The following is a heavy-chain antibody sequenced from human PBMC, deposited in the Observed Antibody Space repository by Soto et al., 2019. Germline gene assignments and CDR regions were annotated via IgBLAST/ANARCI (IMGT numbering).Heavy chain of an antibody. J-gene: IGHJ4*02. V-gene: IGHV4-30-4*01. Sequence: SETLSLTCTVSGGSISSGDYYWSWIRQPPGKGLEWIGYIYYSGSTYYSPSLKRRVTISVDTSKNQFSLKLSSVTAADTAVYYCARQVAGGYDSSGLDYWGQGTLVTVSS. CDR3: ARQVAGGYDSSGLDY. D-gene: IGHD3-22*01. CDR2: IYYSGST. CDR1: GGSISSGDYY.